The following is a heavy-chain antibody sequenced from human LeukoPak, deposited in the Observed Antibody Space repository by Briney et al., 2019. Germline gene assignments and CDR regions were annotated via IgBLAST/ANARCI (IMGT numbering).Heavy chain of an antibody. Sequence: SVKVSCKASGGTFSSYAISWVRQAPGQGLEWMGEIIPIFGTANYAQKFQGRVTITADESTSTAYMELSSLRSEDTAVYYCAVGYSSGWYVLDYWGQGTLVTVSS. CDR2: IIPIFGTA. CDR3: AVGYSSGWYVLDY. D-gene: IGHD6-19*01. J-gene: IGHJ4*02. CDR1: GGTFSSYA. V-gene: IGHV1-69*01.